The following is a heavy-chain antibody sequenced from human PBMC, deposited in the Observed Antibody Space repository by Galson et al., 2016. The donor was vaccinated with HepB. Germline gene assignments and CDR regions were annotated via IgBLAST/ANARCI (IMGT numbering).Heavy chain of an antibody. D-gene: IGHD2/OR15-2a*01. J-gene: IGHJ6*02. Sequence: SLRLSCAAYGFSFSSYWVHWVRQAPGKGLVWLARISLHGGNTAYVDSVKGRFTSSRDDAKNTHYLQMTSLRAEDTAVYYCARALKANIGWDYAMDIWGQGTTVIVSS. CDR3: ARALKANIGWDYAMDI. V-gene: IGHV3-74*01. CDR1: GFSFSSYW. CDR2: ISLHGGNT.